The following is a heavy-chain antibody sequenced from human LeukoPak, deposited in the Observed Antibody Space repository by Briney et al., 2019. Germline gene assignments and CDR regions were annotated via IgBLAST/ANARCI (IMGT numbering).Heavy chain of an antibody. J-gene: IGHJ4*02. Sequence: GRSLRLSCAASGFTFSSYGMHWVRQAPGKGLEWVAVIWYDGSNKYYADSVKGRFTISRDNPKNTLYLQMNSLRAEDTAVYYCAGARRGYSYGHLDYWGQGTLVTVSS. D-gene: IGHD5-18*01. V-gene: IGHV3-33*01. CDR3: AGARRGYSYGHLDY. CDR1: GFTFSSYG. CDR2: IWYDGSNK.